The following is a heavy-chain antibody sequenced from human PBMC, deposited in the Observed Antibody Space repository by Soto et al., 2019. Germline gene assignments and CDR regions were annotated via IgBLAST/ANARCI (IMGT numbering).Heavy chain of an antibody. CDR1: GGSISSSSYY. Sequence: SETLSLTCTVSGGSISSSSYYWGWIRQPPGKGLEWIGSIYYSGSTYYNPSLKSPATLSVATSKNQFSLKLSSVTAADTAVYYCARQNSGYDKGYFDYWGQGTLVTVSS. CDR2: IYYSGST. D-gene: IGHD5-12*01. J-gene: IGHJ4*02. CDR3: ARQNSGYDKGYFDY. V-gene: IGHV4-39*01.